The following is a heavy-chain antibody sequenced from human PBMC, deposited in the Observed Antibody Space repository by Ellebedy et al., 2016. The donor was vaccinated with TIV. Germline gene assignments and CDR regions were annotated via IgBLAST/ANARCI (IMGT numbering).Heavy chain of an antibody. CDR1: GFTFRSYG. Sequence: GESLKISCAASGFTFRSYGMHWVRQAPGKGLEWVAIISYDGYNKYYSDSVKGRFTISRDNSGNTLFLQMNSLRVDDTAMYYCAKEALAVWGQGTLVTVSS. V-gene: IGHV3-30*18. J-gene: IGHJ4*02. D-gene: IGHD6-19*01. CDR2: ISYDGYNK. CDR3: AKEALAV.